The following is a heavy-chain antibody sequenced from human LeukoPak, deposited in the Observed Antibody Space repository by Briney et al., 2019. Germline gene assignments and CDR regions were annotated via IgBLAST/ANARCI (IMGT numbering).Heavy chain of an antibody. CDR2: ISSSSSYI. D-gene: IGHD3-22*01. Sequence: GGSLRLSCAASGFTFDDYVMHWVRQAPGKGLEWVSSISSSSSYIYYADSVKGRFTISRDNAKNSLYLQMNSLRAEDTALYYCARDHYYDSSGNDAFDIWGQGTMVTVSS. CDR3: ARDHYYDSSGNDAFDI. V-gene: IGHV3-21*04. J-gene: IGHJ3*02. CDR1: GFTFDDYV.